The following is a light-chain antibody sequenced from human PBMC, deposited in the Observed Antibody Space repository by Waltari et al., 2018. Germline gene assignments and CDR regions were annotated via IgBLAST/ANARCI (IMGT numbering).Light chain of an antibody. CDR1: SGDVGCYKL. CDR3: CSYAGGSVI. CDR2: EVN. V-gene: IGLV2-23*02. J-gene: IGLJ2*01. Sequence: QSGLTQPASVSGSPGQSITISCTGSSGDVGCYKLVSWYQRHPGKAPKLIISEVNDRPSGVSNRFSGSKSGNTASLTISGLQAEDEADYYCCSYAGGSVIFGGGTKLTVL.